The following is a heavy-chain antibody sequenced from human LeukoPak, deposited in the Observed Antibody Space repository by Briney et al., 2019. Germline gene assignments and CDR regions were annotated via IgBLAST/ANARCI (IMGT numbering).Heavy chain of an antibody. J-gene: IGHJ6*03. CDR2: IYYSGST. CDR1: GGSISSYY. Sequence: PSETLSLTCTVSGGSISSYYWSWTRQPPGKGLGWSGYIYYSGSTNYNPSLKSRVTISVDTSKNQFSLKLSSVTAADTAVYYCARDSGYSYGYPYYYYYMDVWGKGTTVTVSS. D-gene: IGHD5-18*01. CDR3: ARDSGYSYGYPYYYYYMDV. V-gene: IGHV4-59*01.